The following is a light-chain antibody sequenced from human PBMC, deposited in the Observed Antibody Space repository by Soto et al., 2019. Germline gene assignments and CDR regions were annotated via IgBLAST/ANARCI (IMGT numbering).Light chain of an antibody. Sequence: EIVLTQSPGTLSLSPGERATLSCRASQSVSSSYLAWYQQKPGQAPRLLIFGASYRATGIPARFSGSGSGTDFTLTISRLEPEDFAVYYCQQYGSSPSFGGGTKVDI. V-gene: IGKV3-20*01. CDR1: QSVSSSY. CDR3: QQYGSSPS. CDR2: GAS. J-gene: IGKJ4*01.